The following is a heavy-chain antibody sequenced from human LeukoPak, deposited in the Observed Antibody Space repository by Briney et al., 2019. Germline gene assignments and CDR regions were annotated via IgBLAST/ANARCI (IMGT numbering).Heavy chain of an antibody. V-gene: IGHV3-21*06. Sequence: GGSLRLSCAASGFSFSSYSMNWVRQAPGKGLEWVSSISAGSSNIDYADSVKGRFTISRDNAKNSLFLQMNSLRAEDMAVYYCARSIPARRWFDPWGQGTLVTVSS. CDR3: ARSIPARRWFDP. CDR1: GFSFSSYS. CDR2: ISAGSSNI. D-gene: IGHD6-6*01. J-gene: IGHJ5*02.